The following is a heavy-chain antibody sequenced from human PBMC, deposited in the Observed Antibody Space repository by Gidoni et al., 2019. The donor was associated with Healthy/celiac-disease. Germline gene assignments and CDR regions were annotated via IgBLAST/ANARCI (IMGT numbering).Heavy chain of an antibody. CDR3: TTDSMIVVSHYYYGMDV. V-gene: IGHV3-15*07. CDR2: IKSKTDGGTT. Sequence: EVQLVESVGGLVKPGGSLRLSCAASGFTFSNAWMHWVRQAPGKGLEWVGRIKSKTDGGTTDYAAPVKGRFTISRDDSKNTLYLQMNSLKTEDTAVYYCTTDSMIVVSHYYYGMDVWGQGTTVTVSS. CDR1: GFTFSNAW. J-gene: IGHJ6*02. D-gene: IGHD3-22*01.